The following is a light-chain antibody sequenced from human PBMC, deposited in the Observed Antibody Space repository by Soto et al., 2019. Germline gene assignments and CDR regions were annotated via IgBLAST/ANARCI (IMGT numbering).Light chain of an antibody. Sequence: DIPMTQSPSSLSASVGDRVTITCQASQDISNYLNWYQQKPGKAPKLLIYDASNLETGVPSRCSGSGSGTDFTFTISSLQPEDIATYYWQQYDNLPYTFGQGTKLEIK. CDR2: DAS. CDR1: QDISNY. CDR3: QQYDNLPYT. J-gene: IGKJ2*01. V-gene: IGKV1-33*01.